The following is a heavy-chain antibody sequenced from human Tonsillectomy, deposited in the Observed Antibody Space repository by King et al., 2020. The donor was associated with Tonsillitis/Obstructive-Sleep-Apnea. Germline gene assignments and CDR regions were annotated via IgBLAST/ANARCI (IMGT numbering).Heavy chain of an antibody. CDR2: IDPNSGGT. J-gene: IGHJ4*02. CDR1: GYTFTGYY. CDR3: ARDLEAMTTVTSFDY. Sequence: VQLVESGAEVKKPGASVKVSCKASGYTFTGYYMHWVRQVSGQGLEWRRWIDPNSGGTNYAQKFEGWVTMPRDTSIRTAYMELSRLRSDDTAVYYCARDLEAMTTVTSFDYWGQGTLVTVSS. D-gene: IGHD4-17*01. V-gene: IGHV1-2*04.